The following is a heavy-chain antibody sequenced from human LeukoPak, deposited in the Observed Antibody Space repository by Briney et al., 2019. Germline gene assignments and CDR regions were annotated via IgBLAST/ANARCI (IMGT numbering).Heavy chain of an antibody. CDR1: GFTFSSYA. D-gene: IGHD5-18*01. CDR2: ISYDGSIK. Sequence: GRSLRLSCAASGFTFSSYAMHWARQAPGKGLEWVAVISYDGSIKYYADSVKGRFTISRDNSKNTLYLQMNSLRAEDTAVYYCASRSPRLPTAMVNFRRDYWGQGTLVTVSS. V-gene: IGHV3-30-3*01. J-gene: IGHJ4*02. CDR3: ASRSPRLPTAMVNFRRDY.